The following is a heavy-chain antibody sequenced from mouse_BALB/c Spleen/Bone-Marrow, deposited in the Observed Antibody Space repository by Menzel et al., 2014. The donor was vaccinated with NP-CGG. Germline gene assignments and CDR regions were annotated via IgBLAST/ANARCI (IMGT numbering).Heavy chain of an antibody. CDR2: ISSGSSTI. J-gene: IGHJ3*01. CDR1: GFTLSSFG. V-gene: IGHV5-17*02. CDR3: ASRAY. Sequence: EVKLMESGGGLVQPGGSRKLSCAASGFTLSSFGMHWVRQAPEKGLEWVAYISSGSSTIYYADTVKGRLTISRDNPKNTLFLQMTSLRSEDTAMYYCASRAYWGQGTLVTVSA.